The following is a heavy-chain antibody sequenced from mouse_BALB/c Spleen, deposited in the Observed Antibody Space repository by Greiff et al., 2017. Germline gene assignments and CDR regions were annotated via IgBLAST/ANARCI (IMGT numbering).Heavy chain of an antibody. CDR2: ISSGGGST. CDR3: ARHGIGTTTGYYYAMDY. D-gene: IGHD2-14*01. V-gene: IGHV5-12-1*01. J-gene: IGHJ4*01. Sequence: EEKLMESGGGLVKPGGSLKLSCAASGFAFSSYDMSWVRQTPEKRLEWVAYISSGGGSTYYPDTVKGRFTISRDNAKNTLYLQMSSLKSEDTAMYYCARHGIGTTTGYYYAMDYWGQGTSVTVSS. CDR1: GFAFSSYD.